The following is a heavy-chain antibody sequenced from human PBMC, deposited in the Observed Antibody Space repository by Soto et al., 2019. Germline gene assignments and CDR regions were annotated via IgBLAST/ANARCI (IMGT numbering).Heavy chain of an antibody. CDR3: AKPLAPYGKDIDAFDI. V-gene: IGHV3-30*18. CDR1: GFTFSSYG. D-gene: IGHD2-15*01. Sequence: GGSLRLSCAASGFTFSSYGMHWVRQAPGKGLEWVAVISYDGSNKYYADSVKGRFTISRDNSKNTLYLQMNSLRAEDTAVYYCAKPLAPYGKDIDAFDIWGQGTMVTVSS. CDR2: ISYDGSNK. J-gene: IGHJ3*02.